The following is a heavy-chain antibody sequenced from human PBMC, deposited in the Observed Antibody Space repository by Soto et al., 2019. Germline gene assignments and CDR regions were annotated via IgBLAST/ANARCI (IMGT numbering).Heavy chain of an antibody. CDR2: ISYDGSNK. D-gene: IGHD3-10*01. J-gene: IGHJ6*02. V-gene: IGHV3-30-3*01. CDR3: ARDKITMVRGVILSHYYYGMDV. CDR1: GFTFSSYA. Sequence: QVQLVESEGGVVQPGRSLRLSCAASGFTFSSYAMHWVRQAPGKGLEWVAVISYDGSNKYYADSVKGRFTISRDNSKNTLYLQMNSLRAEDTAVYYCARDKITMVRGVILSHYYYGMDVWGQGTTVTVSS.